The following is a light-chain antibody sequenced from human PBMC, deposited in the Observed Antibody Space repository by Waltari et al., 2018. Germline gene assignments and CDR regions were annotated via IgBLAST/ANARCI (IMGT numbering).Light chain of an antibody. V-gene: IGKV1-39*01. Sequence: DIQMTQSPSSLSASVGDRVTITCRASQSISSYLNWYQQKPGKAPKLLIYAASSLQSGVPSRFSGSGSGTDFTLTISSLQPEDFATYYCQQSYSIFTFXXGTKVDIK. CDR2: AAS. J-gene: IGKJ3*01. CDR3: QQSYSIFT. CDR1: QSISSY.